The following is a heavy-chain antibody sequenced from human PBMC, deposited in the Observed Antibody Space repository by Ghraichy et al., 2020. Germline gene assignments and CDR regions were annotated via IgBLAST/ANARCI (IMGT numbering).Heavy chain of an antibody. Sequence: GGSLRLSCVGSGFTFSAYNMNWVRQSPGKGLEWVSYITISSRSIFYADSVKGRFTISRDNAQNSVYLQMNSLRDEDTAVYYCARASTVVRFYYYDGMDVWGQGTTVTVSS. CDR2: ITISSRSI. D-gene: IGHD4-23*01. CDR3: ARASTVVRFYYYDGMDV. V-gene: IGHV3-48*02. J-gene: IGHJ6*02. CDR1: GFTFSAYN.